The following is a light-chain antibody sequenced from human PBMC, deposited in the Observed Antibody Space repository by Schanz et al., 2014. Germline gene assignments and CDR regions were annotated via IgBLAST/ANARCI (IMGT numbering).Light chain of an antibody. CDR1: SSDVGGYNY. V-gene: IGLV2-14*01. CDR3: SSYGGSNFVV. CDR2: DVH. J-gene: IGLJ2*01. Sequence: QSALTQPAAVSGSPGQSITISCTGTSSDVGGYNYVSWYQQHPGKAPKLIVYDVHDRPSGVSYRFSGSKSGNTASLTISGLQAEDEADYYCSSYGGSNFVVFGGGTKLTVL.